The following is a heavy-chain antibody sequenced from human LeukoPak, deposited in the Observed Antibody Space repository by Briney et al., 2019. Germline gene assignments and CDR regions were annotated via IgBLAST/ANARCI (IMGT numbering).Heavy chain of an antibody. V-gene: IGHV3-7*01. CDR3: ARAASTGSVDY. D-gene: IGHD6-19*01. Sequence: GESLRLSCAPSGFTFSIYWMSWVRQAPGKGLEWVANINQDGSEKYYVDSVMGRFTISRDNGKNSLYLQMNSLRAEDTAVYYCARAASTGSVDYWGQGTLVTVSS. CDR1: GFTFSIYW. J-gene: IGHJ4*02. CDR2: INQDGSEK.